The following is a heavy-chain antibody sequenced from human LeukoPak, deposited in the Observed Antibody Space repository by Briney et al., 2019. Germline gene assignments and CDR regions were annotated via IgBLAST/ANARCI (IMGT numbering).Heavy chain of an antibody. CDR1: GFTFSSYA. Sequence: GRSLRLSCAASGFTFSSYAMHWVRQAPGKGLEWVAVISYDGSNKYYADSVKGRFTISRDNSKNTLYLQMNSLRAEDTAVYYCARELYYYDSSGRFDYWGQGTLVTVSS. D-gene: IGHD3-22*01. CDR3: ARELYYYDSSGRFDY. V-gene: IGHV3-30*04. J-gene: IGHJ4*02. CDR2: ISYDGSNK.